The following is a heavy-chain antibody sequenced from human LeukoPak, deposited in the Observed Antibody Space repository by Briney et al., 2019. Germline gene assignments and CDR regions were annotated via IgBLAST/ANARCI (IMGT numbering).Heavy chain of an antibody. CDR3: ARGRPDFWTNFYTYFLDS. V-gene: IGHV4-59*01. D-gene: IGHD3/OR15-3a*01. J-gene: IGHJ4*02. Sequence: SETLSLTCTVSAGSISSYYWTWIRQPPGKGLEWIGYIYDSGSTNYNPSLKSRVAISLDASKNQFSLKLSSVTAADTAIYYCARGRPDFWTNFYTYFLDSWGQGTLVTVSS. CDR1: AGSISSYY. CDR2: IYDSGST.